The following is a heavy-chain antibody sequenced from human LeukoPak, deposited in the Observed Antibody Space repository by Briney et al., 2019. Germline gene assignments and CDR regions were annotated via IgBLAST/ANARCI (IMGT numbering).Heavy chain of an antibody. CDR1: GFIFEDYA. CDR3: VQDSYAISSSRSTFAS. V-gene: IGHV3-9*03. CDR2: ITSNSGYV. Sequence: PGGSLRLSCTVSGFIFEDYAMHWVRQVPGKGLEWVSSITSNSGYVAYADSVKGRFSISRDNAKNSLYLQMNSLRTEDMAVYYCVQDSYAISSSRSTFASWGQGTLVTVSS. D-gene: IGHD2-2*01. J-gene: IGHJ4*02.